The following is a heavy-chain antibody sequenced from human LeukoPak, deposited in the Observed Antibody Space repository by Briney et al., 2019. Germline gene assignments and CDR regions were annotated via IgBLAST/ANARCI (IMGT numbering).Heavy chain of an antibody. Sequence: GGSLRLSCAASGFTFSSYWMHWVRQAPGKGLVWVSRLNSDGSITSYGDPVKGRFTISRDSAKNTLYPQMNSLRAEDTAVYYCARGDSSSWWFDYWGQGTLVTVSS. D-gene: IGHD6-13*01. V-gene: IGHV3-74*01. CDR1: GFTFSSYW. J-gene: IGHJ4*02. CDR2: LNSDGSIT. CDR3: ARGDSSSWWFDY.